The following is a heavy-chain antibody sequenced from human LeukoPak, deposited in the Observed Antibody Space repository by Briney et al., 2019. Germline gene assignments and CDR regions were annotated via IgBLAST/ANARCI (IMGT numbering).Heavy chain of an antibody. J-gene: IGHJ4*02. Sequence: GSLRLSCAASGFTFSSYWMSWVRQAPGKGLEWVANIKQDGSEKYYVDSVKGRFTISRDNAKNSLYLQMNSLRAEDTAVYYCARPKCGGSCYRTQPYYFDYWGQGTLVTVSS. CDR2: IKQDGSEK. V-gene: IGHV3-7*01. D-gene: IGHD2-15*01. CDR3: ARPKCGGSCYRTQPYYFDY. CDR1: GFTFSSYW.